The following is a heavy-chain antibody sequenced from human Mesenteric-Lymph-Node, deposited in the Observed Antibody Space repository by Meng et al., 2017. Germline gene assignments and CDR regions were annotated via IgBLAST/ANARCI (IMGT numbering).Heavy chain of an antibody. V-gene: IGHV4-34*01. CDR1: GGSFSGYY. CDR2: YYQSGST. Sequence: HPQRGGAGLLKPSENQSLTCAVYGGSFSGYYWGWNRHPPGKGLEWIVEYYQSGSTNYNPSLKRRVTISVDKSKNQFSLKLSSVTAADTAVYYCARVVTALWGYYFDYWGQGTLVTVSS. CDR3: ARVVTALWGYYFDY. D-gene: IGHD2-21*02. J-gene: IGHJ4*02.